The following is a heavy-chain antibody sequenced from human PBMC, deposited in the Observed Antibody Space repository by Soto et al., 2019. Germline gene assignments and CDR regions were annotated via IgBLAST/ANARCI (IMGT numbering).Heavy chain of an antibody. J-gene: IGHJ4*02. CDR1: GASISPYY. Sequence: SETLSLTCTVSGASISPYYWSWIRQPPGRGLEWIVYIYYSGSTKYNPSLKSRVTISLDTTKIQFSLRLRSVTAADTAVYYCVRVGGYYGDYPNFDYWGQGALVTVSS. CDR3: VRVGGYYGDYPNFDY. CDR2: IYYSGST. D-gene: IGHD4-17*01. V-gene: IGHV4-59*01.